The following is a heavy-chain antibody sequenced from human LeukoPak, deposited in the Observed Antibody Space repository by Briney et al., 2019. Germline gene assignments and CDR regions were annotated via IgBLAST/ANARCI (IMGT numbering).Heavy chain of an antibody. CDR1: GYTFTSYY. V-gene: IGHV1-46*01. Sequence: ASVKVSCKASGYTFTSYYMHWVRQAPGQGLEWMGIINPSGGSTSYAQKFQGRVTMTRDTSTSTVYMELSSLRSEDTAVYYCARSYGSGGYYNNWFDPWGQGTLVTVSS. CDR2: INPSGGST. D-gene: IGHD3-10*01. CDR3: ARSYGSGGYYNNWFDP. J-gene: IGHJ5*02.